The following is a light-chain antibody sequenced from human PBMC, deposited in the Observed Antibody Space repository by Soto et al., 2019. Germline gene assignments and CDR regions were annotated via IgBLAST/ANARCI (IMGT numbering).Light chain of an antibody. CDR2: GAS. J-gene: IGKJ5*01. Sequence: EIVLTQSPGTLSLSPGERATLSCRASQSVNSNYLAWHQQKPGQGPRLLVLGASSRATGIPDRFSGTVSGTDLTITISRVEPEDGAVYECQQYGSSLITFGQGTRLEIK. V-gene: IGKV3-20*01. CDR3: QQYGSSLIT. CDR1: QSVNSNY.